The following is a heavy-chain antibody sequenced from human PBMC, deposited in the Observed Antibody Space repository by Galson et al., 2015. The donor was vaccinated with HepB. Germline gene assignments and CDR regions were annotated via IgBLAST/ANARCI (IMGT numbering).Heavy chain of an antibody. D-gene: IGHD2-21*02. J-gene: IGHJ6*03. V-gene: IGHV3-30*18. CDR1: GFSLDNYA. Sequence: SLRLSCAASGFSLDNYAIHWVRQAPGKGLEWVAVISSDGSNKYYADSVKGRFTISRDNSKNTLYIQMNSLRPADTAVYYCAKDGVSLGALPTAVFYYYYYMDVWGKGTTVTVSS. CDR3: AKDGVSLGALPTAVFYYYYYMDV. CDR2: ISSDGSNK.